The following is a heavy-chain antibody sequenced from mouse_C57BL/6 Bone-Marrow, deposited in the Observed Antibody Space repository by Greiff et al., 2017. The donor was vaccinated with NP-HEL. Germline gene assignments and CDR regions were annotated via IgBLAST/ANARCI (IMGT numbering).Heavy chain of an antibody. CDR2: IDPSDSYT. V-gene: IGHV1-59*01. J-gene: IGHJ2*01. D-gene: IGHD2-3*01. Sequence: QVQLQQPGAELVRPGTSVKLSCKASGYTFTSYWMHWVKQRPGQGLEWIGVIDPSDSYTNYNQKFKGKATLTGDTSSSTAYMQLSSMTSEDSAVYYCARWVYDWNYWGQGTTLTVSS. CDR1: GYTFTSYW. CDR3: ARWVYDWNY.